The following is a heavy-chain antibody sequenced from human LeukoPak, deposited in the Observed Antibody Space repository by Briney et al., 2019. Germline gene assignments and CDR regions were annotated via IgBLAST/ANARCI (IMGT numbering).Heavy chain of an antibody. V-gene: IGHV3-9*01. CDR1: GLTFDNYA. J-gene: IGHJ4*02. CDR3: AKVRGTYSSGYFFDY. D-gene: IGHD6-19*01. Sequence: GGSLTLSCAASGLTFDNYAMHWVRQAPGKGLEWLSIISWNSGYIGYADSVKGRFTISRDNAKKSLDLQMNSLRAEDTAFYYCAKVRGTYSSGYFFDYWGQGTLVTVSS. CDR2: ISWNSGYI.